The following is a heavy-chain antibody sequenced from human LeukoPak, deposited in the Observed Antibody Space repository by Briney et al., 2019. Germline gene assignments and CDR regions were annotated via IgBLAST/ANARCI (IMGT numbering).Heavy chain of an antibody. V-gene: IGHV1-24*01. CDR2: FDPEDGET. D-gene: IGHD6-13*01. J-gene: IGHJ4*02. CDR1: GYTLTELS. Sequence: GASVKVSCKVSGYTLTELSMHWVRQAPGKGIEWMGGFDPEDGETIYAQKFQGRVTMTEDTSTDTAYMELSSLRSEDTAVYYCATPSLSSWYFFDYWGQGTLVTVSS. CDR3: ATPSLSSWYFFDY.